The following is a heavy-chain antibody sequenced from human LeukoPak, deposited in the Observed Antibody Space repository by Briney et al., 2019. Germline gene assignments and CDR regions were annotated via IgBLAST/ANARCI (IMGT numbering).Heavy chain of an antibody. V-gene: IGHV1-69*04. Sequence: SVKVSCKASGYTLTDYYLHWVRQAPGQGLEWMGRIIPILGIANYAQKFQGRVTITADKSTSTAYMELSSLRSEDTTVYYCARGYYYDSNIVDYWGQGTLVTVSS. D-gene: IGHD3-22*01. CDR2: IIPILGIA. CDR1: GYTLTDYY. CDR3: ARGYYYDSNIVDY. J-gene: IGHJ4*02.